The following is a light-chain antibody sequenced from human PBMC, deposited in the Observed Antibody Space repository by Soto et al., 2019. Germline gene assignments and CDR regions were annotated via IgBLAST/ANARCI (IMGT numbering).Light chain of an antibody. Sequence: QSALTQPASVSGSPGQSITIPCTGTSSDVGGHNYVSWYQQHPGKAPKLILYDVNLRPSGVSDRFSGSKSGNTASLTISGLQAEDEADYYCSSYAGNNNYVFGTGTKVTVL. V-gene: IGLV2-8*01. J-gene: IGLJ1*01. CDR3: SSYAGNNNYV. CDR1: SSDVGGHNY. CDR2: DVN.